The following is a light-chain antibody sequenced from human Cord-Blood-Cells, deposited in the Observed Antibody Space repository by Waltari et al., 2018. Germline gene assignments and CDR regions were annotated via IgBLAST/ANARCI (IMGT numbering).Light chain of an antibody. J-gene: IGLJ2*01. CDR3: SSYAGSNNL. Sequence: QSALTQPPSASGSPGQSVPLSCTGTSSAVGGYNYVSWSQQPPGKAPKLMNYEVSKRPSGFPDRFSGSKSGNTASRTVSGLQAEDEADYYCSSYAGSNNLFGGGTKLTVL. V-gene: IGLV2-8*01. CDR2: EVS. CDR1: SSAVGGYNY.